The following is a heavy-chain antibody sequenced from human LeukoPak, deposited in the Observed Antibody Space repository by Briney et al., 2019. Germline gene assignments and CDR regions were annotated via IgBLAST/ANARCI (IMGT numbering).Heavy chain of an antibody. Sequence: ASVKVSCKASGYTFTSYAMHWVRQAPGQRLEWMGWINAGNGNTKYSQKFQGRVTITRDTSASTAYMELSSLTSEDTAVYYCARGFLGGFGDYWGQGTLVTVSS. D-gene: IGHD3-10*01. CDR3: ARGFLGGFGDY. CDR1: GYTFTSYA. J-gene: IGHJ4*02. V-gene: IGHV1-3*01. CDR2: INAGNGNT.